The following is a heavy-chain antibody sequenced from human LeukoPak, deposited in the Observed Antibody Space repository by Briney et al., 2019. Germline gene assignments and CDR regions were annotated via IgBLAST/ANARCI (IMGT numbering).Heavy chain of an antibody. CDR1: GGSISSSSYY. D-gene: IGHD3-10*01. V-gene: IGHV4-39*07. J-gene: IGHJ4*02. CDR2: MSYSGST. Sequence: PSETLSLTCTVSGGSISSSSYYWGWIRQPPGKGLEWIGSMSYSGSTYYNPSLESRVTISVDTSKNQFSLKLSSVTAADTAVYYCARAVGGDGSGSLWGPGTLVTVSS. CDR3: ARAVGGDGSGSL.